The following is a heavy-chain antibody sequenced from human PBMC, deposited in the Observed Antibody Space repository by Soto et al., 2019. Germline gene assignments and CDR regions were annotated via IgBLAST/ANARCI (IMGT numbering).Heavy chain of an antibody. CDR1: GFTFSSYS. V-gene: IGHV3-21*01. CDR3: ARVECSSTSCKPYYFDF. CDR2: ISSSSSYI. Sequence: GSLRLSCAASGFTFSSYSMSWVRQAPGKGLEWVSSISSSSSYIYYADSVKGRFTISRDNAKNSLYLRMNSLRTEDTAVYFCARVECSSTSCKPYYFDFWGQGTLVTVSS. J-gene: IGHJ4*02. D-gene: IGHD2-2*01.